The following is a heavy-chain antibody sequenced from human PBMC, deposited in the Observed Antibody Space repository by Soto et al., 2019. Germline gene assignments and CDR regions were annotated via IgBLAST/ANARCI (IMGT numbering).Heavy chain of an antibody. CDR1: GGSISSSGYY. V-gene: IGHV4-39*01. CDR3: ARHTYLDFGYI. J-gene: IGHJ3*02. CDR2: IFYTGST. Sequence: SETLSLTCTVSGGSISSSGYYWGWIRQPPGKGLEWIGNIFYTGSTYYNPSLKSRVTISVDTSKNQFSLKLTSVTAADTAVYYCARHTYLDFGYIWGQGTMVTVSS. D-gene: IGHD4-17*01.